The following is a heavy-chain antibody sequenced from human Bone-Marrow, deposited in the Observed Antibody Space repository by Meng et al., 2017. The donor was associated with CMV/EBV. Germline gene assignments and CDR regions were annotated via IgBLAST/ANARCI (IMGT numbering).Heavy chain of an antibody. CDR1: GFTFSSYA. CDR2: ISSGGSST. V-gene: IGHV3-23*03. CDR3: AKGLGGAARPFQH. Sequence: GESLKISCAASGFTFSSYAMSWVRQAPGKGLEWVSVISSGGSSTYYADSVKGRFTISRDNSKNTLYLQMNSLRAEDTAVYYCAKGLGGAARPFQHWGQGTLVTVSS. J-gene: IGHJ1*01. D-gene: IGHD6-6*01.